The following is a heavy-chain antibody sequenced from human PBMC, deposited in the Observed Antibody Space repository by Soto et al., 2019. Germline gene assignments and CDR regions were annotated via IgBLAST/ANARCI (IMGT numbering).Heavy chain of an antibody. CDR2: INACNGNT. J-gene: IGHJ6*02. V-gene: IGHV1-18*01. CDR1: GYSFISYG. D-gene: IGHD5-18*01. CDR3: AMAAGGYSYGYGYYYYGMDV. Sequence: GASVKVSCKASGYSFISYGISWVRQAPGQGLEWMGWINACNGNTKYAQKLQGRVTITRDTSASTAYMELSSLRSEDTAVYYCAMAAGGYSYGYGYYYYGMDVWGQGTTVTVSS.